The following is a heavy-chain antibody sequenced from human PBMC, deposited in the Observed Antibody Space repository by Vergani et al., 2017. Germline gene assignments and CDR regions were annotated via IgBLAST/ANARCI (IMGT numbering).Heavy chain of an antibody. CDR1: GGSFSGYY. D-gene: IGHD4-17*01. J-gene: IGHJ4*02. V-gene: IGHV4-34*01. CDR2: INHSGST. Sequence: QVQLQQWGAGLLKPSETLSLTCAVYGGSFSGYYWSWIRQPPGKGLEWIGEINHSGSTNYNPSLKSRVTISVDTSKNQFSLKLSSVTAADTAVYYCARDGVDYGDYVSRWGQGTLVTVSS. CDR3: ARDGVDYGDYVSR.